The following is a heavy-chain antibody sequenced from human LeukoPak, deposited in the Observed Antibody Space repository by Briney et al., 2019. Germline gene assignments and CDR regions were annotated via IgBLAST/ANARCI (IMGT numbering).Heavy chain of an antibody. CDR3: ARESKGSSPYWYFDL. Sequence: QTLSLTCALSGDSVSTISATWNWIRQSPSRGLEWLGRTYFRSKWYDAYAVSVKSRITISPDTSKNHFSLQLNSVTPEDTAVYYSARESKGSSPYWYFDLWCRGTRVTVSS. CDR2: TYFRSKWYD. V-gene: IGHV6-1*01. J-gene: IGHJ2*01. D-gene: IGHD6-13*01. CDR1: GDSVSTISAT.